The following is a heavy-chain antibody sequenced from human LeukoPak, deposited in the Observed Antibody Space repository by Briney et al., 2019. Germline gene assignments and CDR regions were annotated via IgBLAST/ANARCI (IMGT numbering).Heavy chain of an antibody. CDR3: AKGVVVVAATFFDY. V-gene: IGHV3-23*01. J-gene: IGHJ4*02. D-gene: IGHD2-15*01. CDR1: GFTFSTFA. Sequence: GGSLRLSCAASGFTFSTFAMTWVRQAPGKGLEWVSAISGSGGSTYYADSVKGRFTISRDNSKNTLYLQMNSLRAEDTAVYYCAKGVVVVAATFFDYWGQGTLVTVSS. CDR2: ISGSGGST.